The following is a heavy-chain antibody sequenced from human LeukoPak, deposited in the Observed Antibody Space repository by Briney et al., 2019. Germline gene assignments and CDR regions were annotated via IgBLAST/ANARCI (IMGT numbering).Heavy chain of an antibody. D-gene: IGHD3-22*01. CDR1: GGSISSYY. CDR2: IYYSGST. Sequence: SETLSLTCAVSGGSISSYYWSWIRQPPGKGLEWIGYIYYSGSTNYNPSLKSRVTISVDTSKNQFSLKLSSVTAADTAVYYCARLWKDYYDSSGQDAFDIWGQGTMVTVSS. CDR3: ARLWKDYYDSSGQDAFDI. V-gene: IGHV4-59*01. J-gene: IGHJ3*02.